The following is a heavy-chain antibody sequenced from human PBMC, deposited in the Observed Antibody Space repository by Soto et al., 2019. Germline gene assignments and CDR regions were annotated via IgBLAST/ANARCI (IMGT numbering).Heavy chain of an antibody. CDR1: GGSISSYY. D-gene: IGHD2-15*01. CDR3: AREKSPSGCSYGGCYSAYFDY. V-gene: IGHV4-59*01. J-gene: IGHJ4*02. Sequence: PLETLSLTCTVSGGSISSYYWSWIRQPPGKGLEWIGYIYYSGSTNYNPSLKSRVTISVDTSKNQFSLKLSSVTAADTAVYYCAREKSPSGCSYGGCYSAYFDYWGQGALVTVSS. CDR2: IYYSGST.